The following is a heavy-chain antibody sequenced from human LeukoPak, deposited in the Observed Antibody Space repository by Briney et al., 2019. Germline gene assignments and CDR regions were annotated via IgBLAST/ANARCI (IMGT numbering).Heavy chain of an antibody. J-gene: IGHJ4*02. CDR1: GVSFREYA. Sequence: GGALRLSCAASGVSFREYAMTWVRQTPGKGLQWVSTTSGGGVNTKYTDSVMGRFTTSRDNCKNTLYLQMNNLRAEDTAVYYCAKGGWSSYFDYWGQGTLVSVSS. D-gene: IGHD6-19*01. V-gene: IGHV3-23*01. CDR2: TSGGGVNT. CDR3: AKGGWSSYFDY.